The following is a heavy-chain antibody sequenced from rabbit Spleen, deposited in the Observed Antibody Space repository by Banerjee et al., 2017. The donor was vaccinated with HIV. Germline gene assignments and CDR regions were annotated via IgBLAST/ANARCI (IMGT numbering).Heavy chain of an antibody. D-gene: IGHD8-1*01. V-gene: IGHV1S47*01. Sequence: QEQLVESGGGLVQPGGSLKLSCKASGFDFGTYGVTWIRQAPGKGLEWIGCIKFGSGSAYYANWVNGRFTISSHNAQNTLFLQLNSLTAADTATYFCARDAGTSFSTYGMDLWGQGTLVTVS. CDR3: ARDAGTSFSTYGMDL. CDR1: GFDFGTYG. J-gene: IGHJ6*01. CDR2: IKFGSGSA.